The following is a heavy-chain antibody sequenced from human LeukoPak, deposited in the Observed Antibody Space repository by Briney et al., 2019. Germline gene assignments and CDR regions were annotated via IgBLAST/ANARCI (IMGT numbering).Heavy chain of an antibody. Sequence: GGSLRLSCAASGFTFSSYWMSWVRRAPGKGLEWVANIKQDGSEKYYVDPVKGRFTISRDNAKNSLYLQMNSLRAEDTAVYYCARDDCSSISCYHNWFDPWGQGTLVTVSS. V-gene: IGHV3-7*01. CDR2: IKQDGSEK. J-gene: IGHJ5*02. D-gene: IGHD2-2*01. CDR3: ARDDCSSISCYHNWFDP. CDR1: GFTFSSYW.